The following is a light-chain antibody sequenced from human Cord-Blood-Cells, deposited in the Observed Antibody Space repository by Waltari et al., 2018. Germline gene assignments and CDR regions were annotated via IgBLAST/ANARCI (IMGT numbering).Light chain of an antibody. Sequence: DLQMTQSPSSVSASVGDSVTITCRARQSIRSYLNSYQQKPGKASKLLIYAASSLQSGVTSRFSGSGSGTDFTLTISSLQPEDFATYYCQQSYSPPMYTFGQGTKLEIK. CDR3: QQSYSPPMYT. V-gene: IGKV1-39*01. J-gene: IGKJ2*01. CDR2: AAS. CDR1: QSIRSY.